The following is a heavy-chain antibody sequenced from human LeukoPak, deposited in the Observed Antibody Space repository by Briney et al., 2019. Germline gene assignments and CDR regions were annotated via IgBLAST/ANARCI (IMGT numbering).Heavy chain of an antibody. V-gene: IGHV4-31*03. D-gene: IGHD2-2*01. CDR1: GGSISSGGYY. CDR3: AREVLGYCSSTSCYPRFDP. J-gene: IGHJ5*02. Sequence: SQTLSLTCTVSGGSISSGGYYWGWIRQHPGKGLEWIGYIYYSGSTYYNPSLKSRVTISVDTSKNQFSLKLSSVTAANTAVYYCAREVLGYCSSTSCYPRFDPWGQGTLVTVSS. CDR2: IYYSGST.